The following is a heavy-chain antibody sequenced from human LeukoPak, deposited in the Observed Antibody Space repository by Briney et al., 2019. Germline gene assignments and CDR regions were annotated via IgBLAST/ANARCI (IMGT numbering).Heavy chain of an antibody. Sequence: GGSLRLSCAASGFTFSSYAMHWVRQAPGKGLEWVAVISYDGSNKYYADSVKGRFTISRDNSKNTLYLQMNSLRAEDTAVYYCAKVGPYYYDSSGWDAFDIWGQGTMVTVSS. J-gene: IGHJ3*02. CDR2: ISYDGSNK. V-gene: IGHV3-30-3*01. CDR3: AKVGPYYYDSSGWDAFDI. CDR1: GFTFSSYA. D-gene: IGHD3-22*01.